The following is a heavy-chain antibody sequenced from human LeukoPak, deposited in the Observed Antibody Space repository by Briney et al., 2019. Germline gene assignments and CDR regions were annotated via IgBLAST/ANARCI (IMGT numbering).Heavy chain of an antibody. CDR2: IYYSGST. V-gene: IGHV4-59*01. Sequence: PSETLSLTCTVSGGSISSYYWSWIRQPPGKGREWMGYIYYSGSTNYNPSLKSRVTITVDTSKNQFSLKLSSATAADTAVYYCARVGVVVESQPFDYWGQGTLVTVSS. CDR1: GGSISSYY. J-gene: IGHJ4*02. D-gene: IGHD3-22*01. CDR3: ARVGVVVESQPFDY.